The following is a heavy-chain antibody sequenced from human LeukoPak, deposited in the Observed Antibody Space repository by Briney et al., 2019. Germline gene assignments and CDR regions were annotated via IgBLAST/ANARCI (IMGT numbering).Heavy chain of an antibody. J-gene: IGHJ3*02. CDR1: GITFSNYR. CDR2: ISTDSITT. Sequence: PGGSLRLSCAASGITFSNYRMNWVRQAPGKGLEWISYISTDSITTFYAHSVRGRFIISRDNANNSLYLQMNGLRVEDTALYYCARHTYCTGSSCYIGDAFDIWGRGTMVTVSS. D-gene: IGHD2-2*02. V-gene: IGHV3-48*01. CDR3: ARHTYCTGSSCYIGDAFDI.